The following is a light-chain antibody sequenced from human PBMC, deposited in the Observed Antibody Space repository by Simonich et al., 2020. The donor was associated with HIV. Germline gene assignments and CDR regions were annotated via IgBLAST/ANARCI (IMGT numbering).Light chain of an antibody. J-gene: IGLJ2*01. CDR2: GVN. Sequence: QSALTQPASVSGSPGQSITISCPGTSSDVGGHNYVSWYQQHPGKAPKLMIYGVNKRPSGISDRFAGSKSGNTASLTISGLQAEDEADYYCSSYTISSTIIFGGGTKLTVL. CDR1: SSDVGGHNY. V-gene: IGLV2-14*03. CDR3: SSYTISSTII.